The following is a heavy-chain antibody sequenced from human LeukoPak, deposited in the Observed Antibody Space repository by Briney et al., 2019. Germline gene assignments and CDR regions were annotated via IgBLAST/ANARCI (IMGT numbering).Heavy chain of an antibody. D-gene: IGHD3-22*01. V-gene: IGHV3-23*01. Sequence: GGSLRLSCAASGFTFSSYAMSWVRQAPGEGVEWVSAISGSGGSTYYADFVKGRFAISRDNSKNTLYLQMNSLRAEDTAVYYCAKADSGYDYTQNYYDSSGYYLPFDYWGQGTLVTVSS. CDR1: GFTFSSYA. J-gene: IGHJ4*02. CDR3: AKADSGYDYTQNYYDSSGYYLPFDY. CDR2: ISGSGGST.